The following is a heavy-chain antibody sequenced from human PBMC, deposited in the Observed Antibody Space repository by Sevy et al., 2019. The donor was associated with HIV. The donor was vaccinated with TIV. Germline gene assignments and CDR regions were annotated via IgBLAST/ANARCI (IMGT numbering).Heavy chain of an antibody. V-gene: IGHV3-33*06. CDR2: IWYDGSKI. J-gene: IGHJ4*02. Sequence: GGSLRVSCAASGFTFSNYAMHWVRQAPGKGLAWVALIWYDGSKIFYADSVKGRFTISKDNSEGTLYLQMNSLRAEDTARNHWAKGGPNSGYDYYFDYWGQGTLVTFSS. D-gene: IGHD5-12*01. CDR3: AKGGPNSGYDYYFDY. CDR1: GFTFSNYA.